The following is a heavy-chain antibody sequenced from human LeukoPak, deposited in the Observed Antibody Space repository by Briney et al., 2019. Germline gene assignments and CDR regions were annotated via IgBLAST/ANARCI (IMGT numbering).Heavy chain of an antibody. J-gene: IGHJ4*02. D-gene: IGHD6-19*01. CDR1: GFTFSSSG. CDR3: ARAEVVAGFDY. Sequence: PGGSLRLSCAASGFTFSSSGMHWVRQAPGKGLEWVALIWYDGINEYYADSVKGRFTISRDDSKNTLYLQMNSLRAEDTAVYYCARAEVVAGFDYWGQGTLVTVSS. V-gene: IGHV3-33*01. CDR2: IWYDGINE.